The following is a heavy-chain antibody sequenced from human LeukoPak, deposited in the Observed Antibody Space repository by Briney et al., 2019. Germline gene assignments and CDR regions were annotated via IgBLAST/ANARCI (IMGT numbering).Heavy chain of an antibody. J-gene: IGHJ6*03. D-gene: IGHD1-26*01. CDR1: GYTFTSYD. V-gene: IGHV1-8*03. Sequence: SVKVSCKASGYTFTSYDINWVRQASRQGLEWMGWMNPIIGNTGYAQKFQSRVTITRNTSISTVYMELSSLRSEDTAVYYCARGVGATISYYHYYIDVWGKGTTVTISS. CDR2: MNPIIGNT. CDR3: ARGVGATISYYHYYIDV.